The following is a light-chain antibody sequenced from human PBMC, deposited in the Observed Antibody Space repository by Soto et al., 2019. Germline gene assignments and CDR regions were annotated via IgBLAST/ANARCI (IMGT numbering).Light chain of an antibody. J-gene: IGKJ5*01. CDR2: GAS. CDR1: QSVSNNY. Sequence: ENVLTQSPDTLSLSPGDRASLSCRASQSVSNNYLAWHQQRPGQAPRLLIFGASNRATGVPDRFTGSASGTDFTLTISRLQPEDFALYFCQQYASSPVTFGGGTRLENK. CDR3: QQYASSPVT. V-gene: IGKV3-20*01.